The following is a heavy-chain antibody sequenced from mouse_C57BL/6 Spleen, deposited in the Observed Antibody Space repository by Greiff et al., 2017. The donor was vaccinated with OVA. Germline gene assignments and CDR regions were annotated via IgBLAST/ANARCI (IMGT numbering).Heavy chain of an antibody. D-gene: IGHD2-4*01. CDR2: IDPSDSYT. J-gene: IGHJ3*01. CDR3: ERSYDYDVGFAY. V-gene: IGHV1-69*01. CDR1: GYTFTSYW. Sequence: QVQLQQPGAELVMPGASVKLSCKASGYTFTSYWMHWVKQRPGQGLEWIGEIDPSDSYTNYNQKFKGKSTLTVDKSSSTAYMQLSSLTSEDSAVYYCERSYDYDVGFAYWGQGTLVTVSA.